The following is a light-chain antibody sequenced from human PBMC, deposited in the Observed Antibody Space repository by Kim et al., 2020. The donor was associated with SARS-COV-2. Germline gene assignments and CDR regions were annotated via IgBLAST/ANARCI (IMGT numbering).Light chain of an antibody. V-gene: IGLV2-11*01. CDR2: EVS. CDR3: CSYAGSYGVV. J-gene: IGLJ2*01. CDR1: SSDVGGYNY. Sequence: GQSVTISCTGTSSDVGGYNYVSCYQQHPGKAPKLMIYEVSKRPSGVPDRFSGSKSGNTASLTISGLQAEDEADYYCCSYAGSYGVVFGGGTQLIVL.